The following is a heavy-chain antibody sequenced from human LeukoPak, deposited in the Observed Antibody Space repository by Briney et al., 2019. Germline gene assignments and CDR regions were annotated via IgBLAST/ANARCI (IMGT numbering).Heavy chain of an antibody. V-gene: IGHV4-34*01. J-gene: IGHJ4*02. D-gene: IGHD1-1*01. CDR2: INHSGST. Sequence: SETLSLTCAVYGGSFSGYYWSWIRQPPGKGLEWTGEINHSGSTNYNPSLKSRVTISVDTSKNQFSLKLSSVTAADTAVYYCARWNRMIDYWGQGTLVTVSS. CDR1: GGSFSGYY. CDR3: ARWNRMIDY.